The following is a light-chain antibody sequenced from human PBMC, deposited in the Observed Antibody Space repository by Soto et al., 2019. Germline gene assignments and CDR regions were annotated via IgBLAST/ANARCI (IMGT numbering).Light chain of an antibody. CDR2: NAS. CDR3: QQYHNWLT. Sequence: EIVMTQSPATLSVSAGERGTLSCRASQSVNSNLAWYQQKPGQAPRLLIYNASTRATGVPTRFSGSGSGTEFTLTISSLQSEDFAVYYCQQYHNWLTFGGGTKVEIK. V-gene: IGKV3-15*01. CDR1: QSVNSN. J-gene: IGKJ4*01.